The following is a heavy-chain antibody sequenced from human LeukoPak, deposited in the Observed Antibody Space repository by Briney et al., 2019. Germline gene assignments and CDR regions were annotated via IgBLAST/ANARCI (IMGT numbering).Heavy chain of an antibody. D-gene: IGHD2-2*03. CDR1: GFTVSNNY. CDR3: AKGSSYWIFGYFDS. CDR2: ISSSSSYI. Sequence: PGGSLRLPCAASGFTVSNNYMTWVRQAPGKGLEWVSSISSSSSYIYYADSVKGRFTISRDNSKNTLYLQMNSLRAEDTAVYYCAKGSSYWIFGYFDSWGQGTLVTVSS. V-gene: IGHV3-21*01. J-gene: IGHJ4*02.